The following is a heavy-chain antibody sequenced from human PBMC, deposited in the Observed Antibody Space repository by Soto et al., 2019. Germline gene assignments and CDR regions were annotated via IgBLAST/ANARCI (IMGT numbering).Heavy chain of an antibody. V-gene: IGHV4-59*08. J-gene: IGHJ4*02. CDR2: IYYSGST. CDR1: GGSISSYY. CDR3: ASLCGSSVDY. Sequence: QVQLQESGPGLVKPSETLSLTCTVSGGSISSYYWSWIRQPPGKGLEWIGYIYYSGSTNYNPPLKRRVTPSVATSKNQFSLKLSSVTAADTAVYYCASLCGSSVDYWGQGTLVTVSS. D-gene: IGHD6-6*01.